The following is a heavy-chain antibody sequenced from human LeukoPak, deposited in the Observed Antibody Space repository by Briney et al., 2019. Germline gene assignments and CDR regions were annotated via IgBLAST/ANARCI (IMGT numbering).Heavy chain of an antibody. CDR3: ARDPVLRFLEWLPQYYFDY. CDR2: INPSGGST. CDR1: GYTFTGYY. J-gene: IGHJ4*02. V-gene: IGHV1-46*01. D-gene: IGHD3-3*01. Sequence: ASVKVSCKASGYTFTGYYMHWVRQAPGQGLEWMGIINPSGGSTSYAQKFQGRVTMTRDTSTSTVYMELSSLRSEDTAVYYCARDPVLRFLEWLPQYYFDYWGQGTLVTVSS.